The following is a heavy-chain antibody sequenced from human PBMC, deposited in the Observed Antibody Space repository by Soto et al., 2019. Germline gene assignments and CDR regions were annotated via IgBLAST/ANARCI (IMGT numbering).Heavy chain of an antibody. CDR1: GFTFSIYS. CDR2: ISSSSSYI. D-gene: IGHD4-17*01. J-gene: IGHJ6*02. Sequence: EVQLVESGGGLVKPGGSLRLSCAASGFTFSIYSMNWVRQAPGKGLEWVSSISSSSSYIYYADSVKGRFTISRDNAKNSLYLQMNSLRAEDTAVYYCARAPATVTTDYYYYGMDVWGQGTTVTVSS. CDR3: ARAPATVTTDYYYYGMDV. V-gene: IGHV3-21*01.